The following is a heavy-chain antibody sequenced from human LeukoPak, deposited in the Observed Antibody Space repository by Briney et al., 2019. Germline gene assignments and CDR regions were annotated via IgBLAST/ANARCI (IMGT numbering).Heavy chain of an antibody. CDR2: ISYDGSNK. Sequence: PGGSLRLSCAASGFTFSSYAMHWVRQAPGKGLEWVAVISYDGSNKYYADSVKGRFTISRDNSKNTLYLQVNSLRAEDTAVYYCARGKDYFDYWGQGTLVTVSS. J-gene: IGHJ4*02. CDR1: GFTFSSYA. V-gene: IGHV3-30-3*01. CDR3: ARGKDYFDY.